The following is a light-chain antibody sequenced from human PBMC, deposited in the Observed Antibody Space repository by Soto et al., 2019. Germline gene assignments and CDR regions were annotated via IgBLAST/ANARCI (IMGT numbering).Light chain of an antibody. V-gene: IGLV2-14*01. J-gene: IGLJ1*01. CDR2: VVS. CDR3: SSFTSSYFYV. Sequence: QSVLNQPASVSGSPGQSIAISCTGSGSDVGGYNYVSWYQQHPGKAPKLIIYVVSHRPSGVSPRFSASRSAYTASLTISELQHEDEADYYCSSFTSSYFYVFGPGTKVTVL. CDR1: GSDVGGYNY.